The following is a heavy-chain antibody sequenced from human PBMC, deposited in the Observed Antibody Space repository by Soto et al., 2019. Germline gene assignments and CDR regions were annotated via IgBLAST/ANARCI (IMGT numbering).Heavy chain of an antibody. CDR1: VGSISSGDYY. D-gene: IGHD3-10*01. Sequence: SETLSLTCTVSVGSISSGDYYWSWIRQPPGKGLEWIGSIYYSGSTYYNPSLKSRATISVDTSKNQFSLNLSSVTAADTAVYYCARGKYSYGAPFDYWGLGTLVTVSS. J-gene: IGHJ4*02. V-gene: IGHV4-30-4*01. CDR2: IYYSGST. CDR3: ARGKYSYGAPFDY.